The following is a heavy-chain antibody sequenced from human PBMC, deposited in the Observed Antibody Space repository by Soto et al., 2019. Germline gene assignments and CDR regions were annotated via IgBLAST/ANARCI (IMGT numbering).Heavy chain of an antibody. CDR3: ARDRGLLRYFDWLSPFDY. J-gene: IGHJ4*02. Sequence: QVQLVQSGAEVKKPGASVKVSCKASGYTFTSYGISWVRQAPGQGLEWMGWISAYNGNTNYAQKXQGRVTMTTDXXTXTXXMELRSLRSDDTAVYYCARDRGLLRYFDWLSPFDYWGQGTLVTVSS. V-gene: IGHV1-18*01. CDR2: ISAYNGNT. CDR1: GYTFTSYG. D-gene: IGHD3-9*01.